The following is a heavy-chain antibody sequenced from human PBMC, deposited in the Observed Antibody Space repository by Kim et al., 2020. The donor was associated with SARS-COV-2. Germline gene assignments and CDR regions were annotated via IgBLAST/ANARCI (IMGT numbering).Heavy chain of an antibody. J-gene: IGHJ4*02. V-gene: IGHV3-11*05. D-gene: IGHD3-16*02. Sequence: GGSLRLSCAASGFTFSDYYMSWIRQAPGKGLECVSYISSSSTYTNYAGSVKGRFTISRDNAKNSLYLQMNSLRAEDTAVYYCATGKYRYDDYDGYYFDYWGQGTLVTVSS. CDR3: ATGKYRYDDYDGYYFDY. CDR1: GFTFSDYY. CDR2: ISSSSTYT.